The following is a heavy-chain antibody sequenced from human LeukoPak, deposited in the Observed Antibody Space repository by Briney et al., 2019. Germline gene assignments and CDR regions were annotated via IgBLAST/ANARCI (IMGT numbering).Heavy chain of an antibody. V-gene: IGHV4-59*01. CDR3: ARASSGWYGLFDN. CDR1: GGSIINYY. D-gene: IGHD6-19*01. CDR2: IHDSGIT. J-gene: IGHJ4*02. Sequence: PSETLSLTCSVSGGSIINYYWSWIRQPPGKALEWIGYIHDSGITNYIPSLKRRVTISVDTSRNQFSLRLRSVTAADTAVYYCARASSGWYGLFDNWGQGTLVTVSS.